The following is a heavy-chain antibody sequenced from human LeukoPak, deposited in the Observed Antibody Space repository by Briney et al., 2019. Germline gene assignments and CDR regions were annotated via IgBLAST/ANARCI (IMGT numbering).Heavy chain of an antibody. CDR1: GGSFSGYY. CDR2: INHSGST. Sequence: SETLSLTCAVYGGSFSGYYWSWIRQPPGKGLEWIGEINHSGSTNYNPSLKSRVTISVDTSKNQFSLKLSSVTAADTPVYYCARKLGYCSGGNCRTFDYWGQGTLVTGCS. D-gene: IGHD2-15*01. J-gene: IGHJ4*02. CDR3: ARKLGYCSGGNCRTFDY. V-gene: IGHV4-34*01.